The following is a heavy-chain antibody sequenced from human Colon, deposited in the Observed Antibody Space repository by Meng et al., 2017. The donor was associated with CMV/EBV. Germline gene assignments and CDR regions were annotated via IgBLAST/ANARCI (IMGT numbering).Heavy chain of an antibody. Sequence: GESLKISCAASGFTVSGNYMSWVRQAPGKGLEWVANIKQDGSEKYYVDSVKGRFTISRDNAKNSLYLQMNSLRAEDTAIYYCARDGVVVLGATRDWGQGTLVTVSS. CDR2: IKQDGSEK. D-gene: IGHD2-15*01. CDR1: GFTVSGNY. CDR3: ARDGVVVLGATRD. V-gene: IGHV3-7*03. J-gene: IGHJ4*02.